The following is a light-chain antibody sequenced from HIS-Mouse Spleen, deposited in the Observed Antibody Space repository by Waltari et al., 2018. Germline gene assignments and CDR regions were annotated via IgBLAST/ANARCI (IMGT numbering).Light chain of an antibody. J-gene: IGLJ1*01. CDR1: SSDVGSYNG. CDR2: EVS. V-gene: IGLV2-18*02. CDR3: SSYTSSSTV. Sequence: QSALTQPPSVSGSPGQSVTISCTGTSSDVGSYNGVSWYQQPPGTAPKLMIYEVSNRPSGVPDRFSGSKSGNTASLTISGLQAEDEADYYCSSYTSSSTVFGTGTKVTVL.